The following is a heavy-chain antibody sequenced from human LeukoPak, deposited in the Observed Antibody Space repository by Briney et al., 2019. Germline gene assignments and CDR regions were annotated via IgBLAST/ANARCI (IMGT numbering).Heavy chain of an antibody. CDR2: IYTSGRT. CDR3: ARVGGIVAAGLFDY. V-gene: IGHV4-4*07. D-gene: IGHD6-13*01. Sequence: SETLSLTCTVSGGSISSYYWGWIRQPAGKGLEWIGRIYTSGRTNYNPSLKSRLTMSVDTSKNQFSLKLSFVTAADTAVYHCARVGGIVAAGLFDYWGQGTLVTVSS. CDR1: GGSISSYY. J-gene: IGHJ4*02.